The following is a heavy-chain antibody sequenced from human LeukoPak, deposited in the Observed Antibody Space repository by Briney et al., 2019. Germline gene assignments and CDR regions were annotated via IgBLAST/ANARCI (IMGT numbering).Heavy chain of an antibody. Sequence: TSETLSLTCAVYGGSFSGYYWSWIRQPPGKGLEWIGEINHSGSTNYNPSLKSRVTISVDTSKNQFSLKLSSVTAADTAVYYCARDLSRIHLWSNPYFDYWGQGTLVTVSS. CDR2: INHSGST. CDR1: GGSFSGYY. CDR3: ARDLSRIHLWSNPYFDY. V-gene: IGHV4-34*01. J-gene: IGHJ4*02. D-gene: IGHD5-18*01.